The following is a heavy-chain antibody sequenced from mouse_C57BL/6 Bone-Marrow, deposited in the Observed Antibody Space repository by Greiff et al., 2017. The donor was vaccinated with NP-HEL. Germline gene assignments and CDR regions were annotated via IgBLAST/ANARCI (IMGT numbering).Heavy chain of an antibody. CDR1: GYTFTDYE. J-gene: IGHJ3*01. Sequence: VQLQESGAELLRPGASVTLSCKASGYTFTDYEMHWVKQTPVHGLEWIGAIDPETGGTAYNQKFKGKAILTADKSSSTAYMELRSLTSEDSAVYYCTTNYDYDGFAYWGQGTLVTVSA. D-gene: IGHD2-4*01. V-gene: IGHV1-15*01. CDR2: IDPETGGT. CDR3: TTNYDYDGFAY.